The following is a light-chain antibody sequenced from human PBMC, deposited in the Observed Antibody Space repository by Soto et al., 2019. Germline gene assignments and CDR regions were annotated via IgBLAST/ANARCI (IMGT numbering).Light chain of an antibody. CDR2: AAS. CDR1: QSISSY. J-gene: IGKJ3*01. V-gene: IGKV1-39*01. Sequence: DIQMTQSPSSLSASVGDRVTITCRASQSISSYLNWYQQKPGKAPKLLIYAASSLQSGVPSRFSGSGSGTDFTLTISSLQPEDFATYFCQQGNSFPLTFGPGTRVDIK. CDR3: QQGNSFPLT.